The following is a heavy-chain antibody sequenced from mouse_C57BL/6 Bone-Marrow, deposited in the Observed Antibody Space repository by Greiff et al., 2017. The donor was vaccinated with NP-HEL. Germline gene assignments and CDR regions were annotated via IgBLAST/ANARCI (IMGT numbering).Heavy chain of an antibody. J-gene: IGHJ4*01. CDR2: IWSGGST. D-gene: IGHD2-1*01. CDR1: GFSLTSYG. V-gene: IGHV2-2*01. Sequence: QVQLQQSGPGLVQPSPSLSITCTVSGFSLTSYGVHWVRQSPGKGLEWLGVIWSGGSTDYNAAFISRLSISKDNSKSQVFFKMNSLQADDTAIYYCASYYGNYDYYAMDYWGQGTSVTVSS. CDR3: ASYYGNYDYYAMDY.